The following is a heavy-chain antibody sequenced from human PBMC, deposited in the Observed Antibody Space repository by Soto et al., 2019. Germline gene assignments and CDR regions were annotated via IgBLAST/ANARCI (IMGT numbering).Heavy chain of an antibody. J-gene: IGHJ4*02. V-gene: IGHV3-23*01. CDR3: AKSTANTWELYYFDY. Sequence: EVQLLESGGGLIQPGGSLRLSCAVSGFTFSAYSMSWVRQAPGKGLEWVSGISGVGGSTYYADSVKGRFTLSRDNSKNTLYLKVSSLRAEDTAVYYCAKSTANTWELYYFDYWGQGTLLIVSS. D-gene: IGHD1-26*01. CDR2: ISGVGGST. CDR1: GFTFSAYS.